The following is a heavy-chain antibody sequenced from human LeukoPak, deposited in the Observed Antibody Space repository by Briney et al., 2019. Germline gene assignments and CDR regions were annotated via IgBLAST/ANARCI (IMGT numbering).Heavy chain of an antibody. V-gene: IGHV1-18*01. CDR3: ARDRGYSGYDYYYYGMDV. Sequence: ASVNVSCKASGYTFTSYGISWVRQAPGQGLEWMGWISAYNGNTNYAQKLQGRVTMTTDTSTSTAYMELRSLRSDDTAVYYCARDRGYSGYDYYYYGMDVWGQGTTVTVSS. J-gene: IGHJ6*02. CDR2: ISAYNGNT. CDR1: GYTFTSYG. D-gene: IGHD5-12*01.